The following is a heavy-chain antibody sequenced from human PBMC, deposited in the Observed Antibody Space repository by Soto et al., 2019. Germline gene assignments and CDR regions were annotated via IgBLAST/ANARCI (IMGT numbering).Heavy chain of an antibody. D-gene: IGHD5-12*01. Sequence: QVQLQESGPGLVKPSQTLSLTCTVSGGSISSGAYYWSWIRQHPGKGLEWIGYIYYSGSTSYNPSLKSRVTRSVDTSKNQFALKLSSMTAADTAVYYCARESRDGFNSPFDSWGQGTLVTVSS. J-gene: IGHJ4*02. V-gene: IGHV4-31*03. CDR3: ARESRDGFNSPFDS. CDR2: IYYSGST. CDR1: GGSISSGAYY.